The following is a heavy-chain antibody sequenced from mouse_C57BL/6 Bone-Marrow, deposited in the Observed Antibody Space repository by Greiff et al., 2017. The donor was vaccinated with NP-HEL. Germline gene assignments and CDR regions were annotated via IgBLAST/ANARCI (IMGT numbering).Heavy chain of an antibody. CDR1: GFSLTSYG. J-gene: IGHJ2*01. V-gene: IGHV2-6-1*01. CDR2: IWSDGST. CDR3: ARQGNYPRSSFDY. Sequence: VKLMESGPGLVAPSQSLSITYTVSGFSLTSYGVHWVRQPPGKGLEWLVVIWSDGSTTYNSALKSRLSISKDNAKSQVFLKMNSLQTDDTAMYYWARQGNYPRSSFDYWGQGTTLTVSS.